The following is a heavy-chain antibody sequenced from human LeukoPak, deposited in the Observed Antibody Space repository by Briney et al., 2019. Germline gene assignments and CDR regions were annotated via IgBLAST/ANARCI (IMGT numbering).Heavy chain of an antibody. CDR2: INEDGSVK. CDR3: AKVPRDSDCY. CDR1: GGTFSAYW. Sequence: PAGSLRLSCAVSGGTFSAYWMAWVRQSPGKGLEWVDEINEDGSVKYYVDSMKRRFTISRDNAKNSLYLQMNSLGAEDTAVYYCAKVPRDSDCYWGQGTLVTVSS. V-gene: IGHV3-7*01. D-gene: IGHD2-21*02. J-gene: IGHJ4*02.